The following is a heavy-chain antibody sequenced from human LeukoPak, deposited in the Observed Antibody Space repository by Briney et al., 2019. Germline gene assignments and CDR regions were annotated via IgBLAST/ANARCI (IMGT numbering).Heavy chain of an antibody. V-gene: IGHV1-18*01. Sequence: ASVKVSCKASGYTFTSFGISWVRQAPGQGLEWMGWISGYDGNTNYAQKFQGRVTMTTDTSTNTVYMDLRSLRSDDTAVYYCAGITIFGVADYWGQGTLVTVSS. CDR1: GYTFTSFG. CDR2: ISGYDGNT. J-gene: IGHJ4*02. D-gene: IGHD3-3*01. CDR3: AGITIFGVADY.